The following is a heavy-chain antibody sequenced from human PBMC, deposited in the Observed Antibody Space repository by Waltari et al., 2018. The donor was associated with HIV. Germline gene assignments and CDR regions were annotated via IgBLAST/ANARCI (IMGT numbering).Heavy chain of an antibody. CDR2: IYYTGTT. V-gene: IGHV4-31*03. J-gene: IGHJ4*02. CDR3: TRGLSPSHYFDS. CDR1: NGSISTGGYY. D-gene: IGHD3-16*01. Sequence: QVQLQESGPGLVRPSQTLSLTCTVSNGSISTGGYYWSWVRQHPGKGLEWIGYIYYTGTTYYNPSLKSRVSMSVDTSNDEFSLKLTSVTAADTATYYCTRGLSPSHYFDSWGQGTLVAVSS.